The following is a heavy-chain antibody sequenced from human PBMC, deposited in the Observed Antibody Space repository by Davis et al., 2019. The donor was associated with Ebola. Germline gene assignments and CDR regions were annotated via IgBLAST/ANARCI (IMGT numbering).Heavy chain of an antibody. CDR3: ARDPSNYNYYGMDV. Sequence: SVKVSCKASGGTFSSYAISWVRQAPGQGLEWMGGIIPIFGTANYAQKFRGRVTITADKSTSTAYMELSSLRSEDTAVYYCARDPSNYNYYGMDVWGQGTTVTVSS. J-gene: IGHJ6*02. CDR1: GGTFSSYA. D-gene: IGHD6-6*01. CDR2: IIPIFGTA. V-gene: IGHV1-69*06.